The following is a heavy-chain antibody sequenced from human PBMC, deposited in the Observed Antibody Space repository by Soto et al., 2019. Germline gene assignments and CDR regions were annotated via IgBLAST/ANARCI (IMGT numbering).Heavy chain of an antibody. V-gene: IGHV4-59*08. CDR3: ARHLRVASSSFDY. D-gene: IGHD6-13*01. CDR2: IYYSGST. Sequence: QVQLQESGPGLVKPSETLSLTCTVSGGSISSYYWSWIRQPPGKGLEWIGYIYYSGSTNYNPSLKSRVXXSXDXPKNQFSLKLSSVTAADTAVYYCARHLRVASSSFDYWGQGTLVTVSS. CDR1: GGSISSYY. J-gene: IGHJ4*02.